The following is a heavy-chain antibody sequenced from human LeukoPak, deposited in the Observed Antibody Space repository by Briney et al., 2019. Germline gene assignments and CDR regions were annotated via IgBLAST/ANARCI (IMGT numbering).Heavy chain of an antibody. Sequence: PSETLSLTCTVSGGSISSYYWSWIRQPPGKGLEWIGSIYYSGSTYYNSSLKSRVTISVDTSKSQFSLKLRSVTAADTAVYYCARDLGGDSSGYYALVWGQGTLVTVSS. CDR3: ARDLGGDSSGYYALV. D-gene: IGHD3-22*01. J-gene: IGHJ4*02. CDR1: GGSISSYY. V-gene: IGHV4-59*12. CDR2: IYYSGST.